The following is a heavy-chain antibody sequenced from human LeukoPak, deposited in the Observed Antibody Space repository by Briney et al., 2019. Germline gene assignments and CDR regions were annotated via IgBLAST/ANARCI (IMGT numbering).Heavy chain of an antibody. CDR3: AREGVAAAGKLDY. CDR1: GGSIGSYY. Sequence: SETLSLTCTVSGGSIGSYYWSWLRQPPGKGLEGIGYIYYSGSTNYNPSLKSRVTISLDTSKNQFSMNLISVTAADTAVYYCAREGVAAAGKLDYWGQGTLVTVSS. V-gene: IGHV4-59*01. CDR2: IYYSGST. J-gene: IGHJ4*02. D-gene: IGHD6-13*01.